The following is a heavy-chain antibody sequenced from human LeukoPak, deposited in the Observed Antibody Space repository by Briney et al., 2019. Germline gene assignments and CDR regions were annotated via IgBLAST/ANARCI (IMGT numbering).Heavy chain of an antibody. CDR1: GGSISSYY. J-gene: IGHJ4*02. Sequence: SETLSLTCTVSGGSISSYYWSWIRQPAGKGLEWIGRIYTSGSTNYNPPLKSRVTMSVDTSKNQFSLKLSSVTAADTAVYYCARDLCSSTSCYSPFDYWGQGTLVTVSS. D-gene: IGHD2-2*01. V-gene: IGHV4-4*07. CDR3: ARDLCSSTSCYSPFDY. CDR2: IYTSGST.